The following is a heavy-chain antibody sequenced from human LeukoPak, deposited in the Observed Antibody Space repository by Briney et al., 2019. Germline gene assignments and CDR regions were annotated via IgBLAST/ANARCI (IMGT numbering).Heavy chain of an antibody. V-gene: IGHV3-21*01. CDR2: ISSSSSYI. CDR3: ARSGRYCSSTSCYTEYYYMDV. D-gene: IGHD2-2*02. Sequence: PGGSLRLSCGASGFTFSSYSMMWVRQAPGKGLEWGSSISSSSSYIYYADSVKGRFTNSRDNAKNSLYLQMNSLRAEDTAVYYCARSGRYCSSTSCYTEYYYMDVWGKGTTVTVSS. CDR1: GFTFSSYS. J-gene: IGHJ6*03.